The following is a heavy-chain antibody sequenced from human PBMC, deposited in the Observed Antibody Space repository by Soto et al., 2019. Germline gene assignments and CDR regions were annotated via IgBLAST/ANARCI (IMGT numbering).Heavy chain of an antibody. V-gene: IGHV3-21*01. Sequence: EVQLVESGGGLVKPGGSLRLSCAASGFTFSSYSMNWVRQAPGKGLEWVSSISSSSSYIYYADSVKSRFTISRDNAKNSLYLQMNSLRAEDTAVYYCARVGYGDYALDYWGQGTLVTVSS. D-gene: IGHD4-17*01. CDR1: GFTFSSYS. CDR2: ISSSSSYI. CDR3: ARVGYGDYALDY. J-gene: IGHJ4*02.